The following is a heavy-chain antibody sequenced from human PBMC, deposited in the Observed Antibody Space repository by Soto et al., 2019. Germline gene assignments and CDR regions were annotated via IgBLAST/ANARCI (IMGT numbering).Heavy chain of an antibody. J-gene: IGHJ3*02. D-gene: IGHD3-16*01. CDR3: ARGRIMITFGGAPDAFDI. CDR2: ISSNGGST. V-gene: IGHV3-64*01. CDR1: GFTFSSYA. Sequence: GGSLRLSCAASGFTFSSYAMHWVRQAPGKGLEYVSAISSNGGSTYYANSVKGRFTISRDNSKNTLYLQMGSLRAEDMAVYYCARGRIMITFGGAPDAFDIWGQGTMVTVSS.